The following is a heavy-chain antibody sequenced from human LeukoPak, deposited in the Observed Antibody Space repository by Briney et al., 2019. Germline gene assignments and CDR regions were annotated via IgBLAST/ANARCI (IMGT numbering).Heavy chain of an antibody. CDR1: GGSISNYY. D-gene: IGHD2-2*01. Sequence: SETLSLTCTVSGGSISNYYWSWLRQPAGKGLEWLGRIYTSRSTNYNPSLKSRVTMSVDTSKNQFSLKLSSVTAADTAVYYCARSYCSSTSCYYGPYDAFDIWGQGTMVTVSS. CDR3: ARSYCSSTSCYYGPYDAFDI. CDR2: IYTSRST. J-gene: IGHJ3*02. V-gene: IGHV4-4*07.